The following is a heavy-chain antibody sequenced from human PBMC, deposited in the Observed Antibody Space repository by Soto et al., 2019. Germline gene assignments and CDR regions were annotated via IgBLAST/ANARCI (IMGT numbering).Heavy chain of an antibody. J-gene: IGHJ4*01. CDR3: ARHRRTTGAKFYFDN. CDR1: GDSINSYC. D-gene: IGHD4-4*01. CDR2: IFDSGNA. V-gene: IGHV4-59*08. Sequence: SETLSLTCTVSGDSINSYCWSWIRQPPGKGLEWIAYIFDSGNANYNPSLKSRVTISVDTSKNQFSLKLTSVTAADTAVYYFARHRRTTGAKFYFDNWGQGALVTVSS.